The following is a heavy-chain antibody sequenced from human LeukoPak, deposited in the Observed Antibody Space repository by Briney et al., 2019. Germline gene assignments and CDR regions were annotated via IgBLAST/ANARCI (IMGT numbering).Heavy chain of an antibody. V-gene: IGHV1-18*01. CDR1: GYTFTSYG. D-gene: IGHD7-27*01. J-gene: IGHJ4*02. CDR2: ISSNSDNT. Sequence: ASVKVSCKATGYTFTSYGISWVRQAPGQGLEWMGWISSNSDNTNYAQKLQGRVTMTTDTSTSTAYMELRSLRSDDSALYFCARDWGSIKVIADYWGQGTLVTVSS. CDR3: ARDWGSIKVIADY.